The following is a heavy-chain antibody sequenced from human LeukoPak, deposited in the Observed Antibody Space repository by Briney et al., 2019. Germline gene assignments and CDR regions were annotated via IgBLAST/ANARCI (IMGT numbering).Heavy chain of an antibody. V-gene: IGHV1-69*05. D-gene: IGHD3-3*01. CDR3: ARIYDFWSGYYIYDAFDI. J-gene: IGHJ3*02. CDR2: IIPIFGTA. CDR1: GGTFSSYA. Sequence: SVKVSCKASGGTFSSYAISWVRQAPGQGLEWMGGIIPIFGTANYAQKFQGRVTFTTDESTSTAYMELGSLRSEDTAVYYCARIYDFWSGYYIYDAFDIRGQGTMVTVSS.